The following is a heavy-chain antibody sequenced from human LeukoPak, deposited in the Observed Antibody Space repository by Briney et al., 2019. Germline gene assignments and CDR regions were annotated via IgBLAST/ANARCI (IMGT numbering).Heavy chain of an antibody. Sequence: SETLSLTCAVSGYSISSGYYWGWIRQPPGKGLEWIGSIYHSGSTYYNPSLKSRVTISVDTSKNQFSLKLSSVTAADTAVYYCARQGDYDFWSGYYRRYFDYWGQGTLVTVSS. CDR3: ARQGDYDFWSGYYRRYFDY. D-gene: IGHD3-3*01. V-gene: IGHV4-38-2*01. J-gene: IGHJ4*02. CDR2: IYHSGST. CDR1: GYSISSGYY.